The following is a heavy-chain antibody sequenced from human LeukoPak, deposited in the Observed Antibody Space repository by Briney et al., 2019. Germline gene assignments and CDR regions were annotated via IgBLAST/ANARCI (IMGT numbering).Heavy chain of an antibody. CDR3: ARTTRSWYEDNDAFDI. J-gene: IGHJ3*02. CDR2: INAGNGNT. Sequence: ASVKVSCKASAYTFTICTIHWVRQAPGQRLEWMGWINAGNGNTRYSQNFQGRVTITRDTSATTAYMELSSLRSEDTAVYYCARTTRSWYEDNDAFDIWGRGTTVTVSS. D-gene: IGHD6-13*01. CDR1: AYTFTICT. V-gene: IGHV1-3*01.